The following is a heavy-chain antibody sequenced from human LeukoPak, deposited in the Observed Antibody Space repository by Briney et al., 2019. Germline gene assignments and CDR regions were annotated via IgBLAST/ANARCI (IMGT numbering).Heavy chain of an antibody. CDR2: VKQDGSEK. CDR3: ARAYISPNWFDP. CDR1: GFTFSSYW. D-gene: IGHD1-1*01. J-gene: IGHJ5*02. V-gene: IGHV3-7*04. Sequence: HPGGSLRLSCAASGFTFSSYWMSWVRQAPGKGLEWVANVKQDGSEKFYVDSVKGRFTIFRDNAKNSLYLQMNSLRAEDTAVYYCARAYISPNWFDPWGQGTLVTVSS.